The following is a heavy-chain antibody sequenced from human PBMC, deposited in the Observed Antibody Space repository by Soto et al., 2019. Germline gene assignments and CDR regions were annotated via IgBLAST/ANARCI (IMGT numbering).Heavy chain of an antibody. CDR3: AKGGSGNYLTYYYYYGMDV. V-gene: IGHV3-30*18. CDR1: GFSFRNNG. Sequence: GGSLRLSCVASGFSFRNNGMHWVRQVPGKGLEWVAVISYDGNNKYYADSVKGRFTISRDNSKNTVYLQMNNLRAEDTAMYYCAKGGSGNYLTYYYYYGMDVWGQGTTVTVSS. D-gene: IGHD3-22*01. J-gene: IGHJ6*02. CDR2: ISYDGNNK.